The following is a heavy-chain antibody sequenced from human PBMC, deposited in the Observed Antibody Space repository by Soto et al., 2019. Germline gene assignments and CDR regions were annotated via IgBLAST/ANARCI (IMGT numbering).Heavy chain of an antibody. CDR1: GFICSSYD. CDR3: ARGATIFGVVTLYGMDV. CDR2: ILVGGST. V-gene: IGHV3-53*01. D-gene: IGHD3-3*01. J-gene: IGHJ6*02. Sequence: QPGGSLRLSCAVSGFICSSYDMSWVRQAPGKGLEWVSTILVGGSTHYEDAVKGRFTISRDNSKNTLYLQMNSLRAEDTAVYYCARGATIFGVVTLYGMDVWGQGTTVTVSS.